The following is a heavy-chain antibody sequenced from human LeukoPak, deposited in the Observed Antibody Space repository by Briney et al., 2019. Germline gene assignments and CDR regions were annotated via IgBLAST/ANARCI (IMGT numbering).Heavy chain of an antibody. CDR3: ARDPYGDLGFDP. CDR1: GFTFSSYS. D-gene: IGHD3-10*01. Sequence: PGGSLRLSCAASGFTFSSYSMSWVRQAPGKGLEWVSVIYSGGSTYYADSVKGRFTISRDNSKNTLYLQMNSLRAEDTAVYYCARDPYGDLGFDPWGQGTLVTVSS. V-gene: IGHV3-53*01. CDR2: IYSGGST. J-gene: IGHJ5*02.